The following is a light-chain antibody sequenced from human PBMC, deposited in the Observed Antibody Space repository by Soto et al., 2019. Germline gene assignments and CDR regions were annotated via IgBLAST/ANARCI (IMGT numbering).Light chain of an antibody. CDR2: EGT. Sequence: QYVLTQPASVSGSPGQSITISCTGTNNLVSWYQQHPGKAPKVVVYEGTKRPSGVSNRFSGSNSGGTASLTISGLQAKDEASYFCCAYVGARSYVFGHGTKVTVL. J-gene: IGLJ1*01. CDR3: CAYVGARSYV. V-gene: IGLV2-23*01. CDR1: NNL.